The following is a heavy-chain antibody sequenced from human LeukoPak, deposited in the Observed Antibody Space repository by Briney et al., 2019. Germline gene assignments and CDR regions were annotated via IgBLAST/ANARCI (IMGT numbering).Heavy chain of an antibody. V-gene: IGHV1-2*02. CDR3: ARDQGSRKTKGGSQNWFDP. CDR2: INPNSGGT. J-gene: IGHJ5*02. CDR1: GYTFTGYY. Sequence: ASVKVSCKATGYTFTGYYMHWVRQARGQGLEWMGWINPNSGGTNYAQKFKGRVTMTRDTSNSTAYMELSRLRSDDTAVYYCARDQGSRKTKGGSQNWFDPWGQGTLVTVSS. D-gene: IGHD3-16*01.